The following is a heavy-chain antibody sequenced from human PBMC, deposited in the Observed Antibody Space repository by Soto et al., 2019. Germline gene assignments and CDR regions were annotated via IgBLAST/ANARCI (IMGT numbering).Heavy chain of an antibody. J-gene: IGHJ6*02. CDR1: GGSISSYY. V-gene: IGHV4-59*01. Sequence: SETLSLTRTVSGGSISSYYWSWIRRPPGKGLEWIGYIYNSGSTHSNPSLQSRVTISVDTSKNQFSLKLSSVTAADTGIYYCARARITMVREVIKYNMDVWGQGTTVTVSS. CDR3: ARARITMVREVIKYNMDV. D-gene: IGHD3-10*01. CDR2: IYNSGST.